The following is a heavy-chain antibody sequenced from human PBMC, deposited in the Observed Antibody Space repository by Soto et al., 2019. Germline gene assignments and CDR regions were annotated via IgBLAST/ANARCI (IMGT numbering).Heavy chain of an antibody. J-gene: IGHJ4*02. CDR2: ISGTGGST. D-gene: IGHD3-3*01. CDR3: ARARRSGSYTLDS. Sequence: GGSLRLSCAVSGFTFSNYAMSWVRQAPGKGLEWVSSISGTGGSTFYADSVKGRLTISRDNSKNTLNLQMNSLRVEDTAVYYCARARRSGSYTLDSWGQGTPVTISS. V-gene: IGHV3-23*01. CDR1: GFTFSNYA.